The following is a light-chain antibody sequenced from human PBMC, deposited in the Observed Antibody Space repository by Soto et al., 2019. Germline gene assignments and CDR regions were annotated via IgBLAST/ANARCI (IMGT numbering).Light chain of an antibody. CDR3: QKYNSAPPLFT. J-gene: IGKJ3*01. V-gene: IGKV1-27*01. CDR2: AAS. Sequence: DIQMTQSPSSLSASVGDRVTITCRATQDISNYLAWYQQKPGKVPKLLIYAASALQLGVPSRFSGRGSGTDFTLTISSPQPEDVATYYCQKYNSAPPLFTFGPGTKVDIK. CDR1: QDISNY.